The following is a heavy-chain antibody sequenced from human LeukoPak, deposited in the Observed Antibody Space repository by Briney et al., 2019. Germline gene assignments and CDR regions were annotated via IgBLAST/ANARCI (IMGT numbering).Heavy chain of an antibody. CDR3: ARDIVVVVAASYYGMDV. J-gene: IGHJ6*02. CDR1: GGTFSSYA. V-gene: IGHV1-69*04. CDR2: IIPILGIA. Sequence: ASVKVSCKASGGTFSSYAISWVRQAPGQGLEWMGRIIPILGIAHYAQKFQGRVTITADKSTSTAYMELSSLRSEDTAVYYCARDIVVVVAASYYGMDVWGQGTTVTVSS. D-gene: IGHD2-15*01.